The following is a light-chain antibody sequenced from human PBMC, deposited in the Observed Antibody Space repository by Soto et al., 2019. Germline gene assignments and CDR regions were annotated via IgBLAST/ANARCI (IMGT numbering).Light chain of an antibody. CDR2: WAS. CDR1: QSVLYSSNNKNY. Sequence: DIVMTQSPDSLAVSLGERATINCKSSQSVLYSSNNKNYLAWYQQKPGQPPKLLIYWASTRESGVPDRFSGSGSGTDFTLTISSLQAEDVAVYYCQQYYSTLPTLGQGTRLEIK. V-gene: IGKV4-1*01. CDR3: QQYYSTLPT. J-gene: IGKJ5*01.